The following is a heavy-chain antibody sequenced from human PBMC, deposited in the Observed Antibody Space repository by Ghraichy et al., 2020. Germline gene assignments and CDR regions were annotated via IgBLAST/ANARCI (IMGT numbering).Heavy chain of an antibody. CDR1: GYTFAGYY. CDR3: ARSLDYSGSSGAFAI. Sequence: ASVKVSCKASGYTFAGYYAHWVRQAPGQRLEWMGWINPNNGVTNFAQNFQGRVSMTRDTSINTVYLELSRLRSDDTAVYYCARSLDYSGSSGAFAIWGQGTMVTGS. V-gene: IGHV1-2*02. CDR2: INPNNGVT. D-gene: IGHD5-12*01. J-gene: IGHJ3*02.